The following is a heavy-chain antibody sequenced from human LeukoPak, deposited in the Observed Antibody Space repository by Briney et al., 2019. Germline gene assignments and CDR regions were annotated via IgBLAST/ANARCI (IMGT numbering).Heavy chain of an antibody. CDR2: INHSGST. D-gene: IGHD5-24*01. J-gene: IGHJ4*02. CDR3: ARVGMATISLRRYFDY. Sequence: SETLSLTCAVYGGSFSGYYWRWIRQPPGKGLEWIGEINHSGSTNYNPSLKSRVTISVDTSKNQFSLKLSSVTAADTAVYYCARVGMATISLRRYFDYWGQGTLVTVSS. V-gene: IGHV4-34*01. CDR1: GGSFSGYY.